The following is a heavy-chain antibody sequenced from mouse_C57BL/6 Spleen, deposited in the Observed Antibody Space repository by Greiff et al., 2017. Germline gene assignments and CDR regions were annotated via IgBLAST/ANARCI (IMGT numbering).Heavy chain of an antibody. CDR1: GYSITSGYY. V-gene: IGHV3-6*01. J-gene: IGHJ2*01. Sequence: EVKLMESGPGLVKPSQSLSLTCSVTGYSITSGYYWNWIRQFPGNKLEWMGYISYDGSNNYNPSLKNRISITRDTSKNQFFLKLNSVTTEDTATYYCAREGEYFDYWGQGTTLTVSS. CDR2: ISYDGSN. CDR3: AREGEYFDY.